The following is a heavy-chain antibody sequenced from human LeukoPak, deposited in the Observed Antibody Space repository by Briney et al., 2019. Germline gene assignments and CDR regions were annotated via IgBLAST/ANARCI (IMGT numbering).Heavy chain of an antibody. CDR1: GYTFTNYG. D-gene: IGHD2-8*01. CDR2: ISAYNGKT. V-gene: IGHV1-18*01. CDR3: ARMNLDCKNGVCYDY. J-gene: IGHJ4*02. Sequence: ASVKVSCKASGYTFTNYGVSWVRQAPGQGLEWMGWISAYNGKTYYAQKFQGRVTVTTDTSTSTAYMDLRSLRSDDTAVYYCARMNLDCKNGVCYDYWGQGTPVTVSS.